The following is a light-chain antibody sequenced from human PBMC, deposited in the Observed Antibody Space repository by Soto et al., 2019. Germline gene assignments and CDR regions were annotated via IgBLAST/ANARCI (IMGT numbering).Light chain of an antibody. CDR2: DAS. CDR3: QQRTNWIT. J-gene: IGKJ5*01. Sequence: EIVLTQSPATLSLSPGERATLSCRASQSVSSSLAWYQQKPGQAPRLLIYDASNRATGIPARFSGSGSGTDFTLTISSLEPEDFAVYYCQQRTNWITFGQGTRLDMK. V-gene: IGKV3-11*01. CDR1: QSVSSS.